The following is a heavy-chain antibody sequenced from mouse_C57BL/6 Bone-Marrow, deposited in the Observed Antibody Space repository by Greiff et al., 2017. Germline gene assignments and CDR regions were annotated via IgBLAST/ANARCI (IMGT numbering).Heavy chain of an antibody. V-gene: IGHV5-4*01. CDR3: ARQVWTGTFAY. CDR2: ISDGGSYT. J-gene: IGHJ3*01. D-gene: IGHD4-1*01. CDR1: GFTFSSYA. Sequence: EVQRVESGGGLVKPGGSLKLSCAASGFTFSSYAMSWVRQTPEKRLEWVATISDGGSYTYYPDNVKGRFTISRDNAKNNLYLQMSHLKSEDTAMYYCARQVWTGTFAYWGQGTLVTGSA.